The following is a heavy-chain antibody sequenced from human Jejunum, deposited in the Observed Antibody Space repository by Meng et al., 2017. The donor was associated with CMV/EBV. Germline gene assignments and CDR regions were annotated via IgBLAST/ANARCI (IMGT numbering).Heavy chain of an antibody. CDR2: MNPNNGNT. D-gene: IGHD2-15*01. V-gene: IGHV1-8*01. CDR3: ASHQQFCSGGSCYSLGYYYGMDV. Sequence: NWVRQAPGQGLEWMGWMNPNNGNTGYAQKFQGRFTMTWNTSISTAYMELSSLRSEDTAIYYCASHQQFCSGGSCYSLGYYYGMDVWGQGTTVTVSS. J-gene: IGHJ6*02.